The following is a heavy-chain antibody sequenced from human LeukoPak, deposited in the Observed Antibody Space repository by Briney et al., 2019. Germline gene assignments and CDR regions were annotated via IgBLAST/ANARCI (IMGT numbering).Heavy chain of an antibody. D-gene: IGHD2-21*02. V-gene: IGHV3-48*01. CDR1: GFIFSRDS. J-gene: IGHJ4*02. CDR2: ISRDSDIR. Sequence: GESLRLPCAASGFIFSRDSMNWVRQAPGRGLEWISYISRDSDIRYYADSVRGRFHISRDNARNSLYLQMNSLRAEDTAVYYCARDGTAPGNYWGQGTLVTVSS. CDR3: ARDGTAPGNY.